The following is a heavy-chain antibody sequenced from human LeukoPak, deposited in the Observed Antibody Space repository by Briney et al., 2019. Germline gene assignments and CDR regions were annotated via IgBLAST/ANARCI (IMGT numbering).Heavy chain of an antibody. D-gene: IGHD6-13*01. CDR1: GFTVSSNY. J-gene: IGHJ4*02. Sequence: GGSLRLSCAASGFTVSSNYMSWVRQAPGKGLEWVSVIYSGGGTYYADSVKGRFTISRDNSKNTLYLQMNSLRAEDTAVYYCARETPPSIAAAGGYFDYWGQGTLVTVSS. CDR2: IYSGGGT. CDR3: ARETPPSIAAAGGYFDY. V-gene: IGHV3-66*01.